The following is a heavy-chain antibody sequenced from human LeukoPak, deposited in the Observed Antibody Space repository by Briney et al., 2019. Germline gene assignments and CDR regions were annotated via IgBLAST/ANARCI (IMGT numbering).Heavy chain of an antibody. CDR2: IYYSGST. V-gene: IGHV4-59*12. Sequence: PSETLSLTCTVSGGSISSYYWSWIRQPPGKGLEWIGYIYYSGSTNYNPSLKSRVTISVDTSKNQFSLKLSSVTAADTAVYYCARADAMNCSGGSCYSNPGAYGMDVWGQGTTVTVSS. J-gene: IGHJ6*02. D-gene: IGHD2-15*01. CDR3: ARADAMNCSGGSCYSNPGAYGMDV. CDR1: GGSISSYY.